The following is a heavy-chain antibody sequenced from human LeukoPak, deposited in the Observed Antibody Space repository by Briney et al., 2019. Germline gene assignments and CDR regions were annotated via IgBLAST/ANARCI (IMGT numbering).Heavy chain of an antibody. CDR3: ARGRGYYDSSGLVY. V-gene: IGHV3-30*02. CDR2: IRYDGSNK. D-gene: IGHD3-22*01. CDR1: GFTFSSYG. J-gene: IGHJ4*02. Sequence: GGSLRLSCAASGFTFSSYGMHWVRQAPGKGLEWVAFIRYDGSNKYYADSVKGRFTISRDNSKNTLYLQMNSLRAEDTAVYYCARGRGYYDSSGLVYWGQGTLVTVFS.